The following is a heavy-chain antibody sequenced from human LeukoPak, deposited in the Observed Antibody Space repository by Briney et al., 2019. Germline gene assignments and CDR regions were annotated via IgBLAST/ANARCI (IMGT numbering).Heavy chain of an antibody. V-gene: IGHV1-46*01. J-gene: IGHJ3*02. Sequence: ASVTVSCKASGYTFTSYYMHWVRQAPGQGLEWMGIINPSGGSTSYAQKFQGRVTMTRDMSTSTAYMELSRLRSDDTAVYYCASKWVTYYYNSSAYHYPTDIFDIWGQGTMVTVSS. CDR2: INPSGGST. CDR1: GYTFTSYY. D-gene: IGHD3-22*01. CDR3: ASKWVTYYYNSSAYHYPTDIFDI.